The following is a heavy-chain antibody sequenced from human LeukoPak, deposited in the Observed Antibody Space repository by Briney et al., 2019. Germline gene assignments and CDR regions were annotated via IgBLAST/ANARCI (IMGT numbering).Heavy chain of an antibody. CDR2: IIIPIAGAT. D-gene: IGHD3-9*01. J-gene: IGHJ5*02. Sequence: GSSVKVSCKASGGTFSSYAISWVRQAPGQGLEWMGGIIIPIAGATNYAQKFQGRATITADKSTSTAYMELSSLRSEDTAVYFCASGGDILTGYYDGPSYNWFDPWGQGTLVTVSS. CDR1: GGTFSSYA. CDR3: ASGGDILTGYYDGPSYNWFDP. V-gene: IGHV1-69*06.